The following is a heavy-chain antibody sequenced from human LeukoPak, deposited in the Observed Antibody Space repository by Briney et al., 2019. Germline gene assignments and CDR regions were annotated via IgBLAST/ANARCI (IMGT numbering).Heavy chain of an antibody. V-gene: IGHV3-9*01. J-gene: IGHJ4*02. CDR2: ISWNSGSI. CDR1: VFTFYDYA. D-gene: IGHD2-2*01. CDR3: AKASYSSSTSCFLFDY. Sequence: VRSLRLSCAVSVFTFYDYAIRCGRQAPGRGVEWVSGISWNSGSIGYADSVKGRFTISRDNAKNTLYLQMNSLRAEDTALYYCAKASYSSSTSCFLFDYGGQGTLVTVSS.